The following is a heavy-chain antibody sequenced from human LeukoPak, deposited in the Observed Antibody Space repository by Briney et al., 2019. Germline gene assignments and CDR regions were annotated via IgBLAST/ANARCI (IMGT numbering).Heavy chain of an antibody. J-gene: IGHJ4*02. D-gene: IGHD6-19*01. Sequence: PGGSLRLSCAASGFTFSSYAMHWVRQAPGKGLVWVALISYDGSDKYYADSVKGRFTISRDNSKNTLFVQMNSLRPEDTAVYYCARGAYSSGWTTFDYWGQGILVTVSS. CDR1: GFTFSSYA. CDR3: ARGAYSSGWTTFDY. V-gene: IGHV3-30*04. CDR2: ISYDGSDK.